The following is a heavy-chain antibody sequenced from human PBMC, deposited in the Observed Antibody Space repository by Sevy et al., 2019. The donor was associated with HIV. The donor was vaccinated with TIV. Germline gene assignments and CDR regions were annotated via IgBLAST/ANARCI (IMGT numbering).Heavy chain of an antibody. Sequence: ASVKVSCKASGYTFSDYGIGWVRQAPGKGLEWMGWINSYNTDTKYAQKFWGRVSMTTDTSTTAHMELRGLRSDDTAVYFCATLDYIKDFQLKFWGQGTLVTVSS. D-gene: IGHD2-2*01. CDR3: ATLDYIKDFQLKF. CDR2: INSYNTDT. CDR1: GYTFSDYG. V-gene: IGHV1-18*01. J-gene: IGHJ4*02.